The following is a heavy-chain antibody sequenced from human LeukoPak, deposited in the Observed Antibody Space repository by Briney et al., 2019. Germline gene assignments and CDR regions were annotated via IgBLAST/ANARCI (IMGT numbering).Heavy chain of an antibody. V-gene: IGHV3-7*05. CDR1: GFTFSSYA. J-gene: IGHJ4*02. D-gene: IGHD5-18*01. Sequence: GGSLRLSCAASGFTFSSYAMGWVRQAPGKGLEWVANIKRDGSEKYYVDSVKGRFTISRDNAKNSLYLQMNSLRAEDTAVYYCARDGGYSSFDYGGQGSLVTVSS. CDR3: ARDGGYSSFDY. CDR2: IKRDGSEK.